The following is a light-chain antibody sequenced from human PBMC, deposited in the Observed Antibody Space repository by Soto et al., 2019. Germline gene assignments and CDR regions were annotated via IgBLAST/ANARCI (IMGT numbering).Light chain of an antibody. V-gene: IGKV3-15*01. J-gene: IGKJ1*01. Sequence: EIVMTQSPATLSVSPGERATLSCRASQSVRSDLAWYQQRPGQAPRLLIYDASTRATGIPARFSGGGSGTDFTLTISSLQSEDFAFYYWQHNSSWQGTFGEGTKVEFK. CDR2: DAS. CDR1: QSVRSD. CDR3: QHNSSWQGT.